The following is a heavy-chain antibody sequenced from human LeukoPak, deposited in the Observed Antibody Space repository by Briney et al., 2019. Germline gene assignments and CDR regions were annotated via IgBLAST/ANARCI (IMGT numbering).Heavy chain of an antibody. Sequence: PGRSLRLSCATSGFTFSNYGMHWVRQAPGKGLEWVAVIWHDGSNKYYADSVKGRFTASRDNSKNTLYLQMNSLRAEDTAVYYCANNFDYWGQGTLVTVSS. V-gene: IGHV3-33*03. J-gene: IGHJ4*02. CDR2: IWHDGSNK. CDR3: ANNFDY. CDR1: GFTFSNYG.